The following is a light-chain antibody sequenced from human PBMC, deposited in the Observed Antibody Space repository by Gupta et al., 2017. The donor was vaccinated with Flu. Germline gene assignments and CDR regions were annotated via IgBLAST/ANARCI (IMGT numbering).Light chain of an antibody. V-gene: IGLV1-36*01. CDR3: AAWDDSLNVWV. Sequence: QSVLTQPPSVSEAPRQRVTISCSGSSSNIGNNAVNWYQQLPGKAPKLLIYYDDLLPSGVSDRFYGSKSGTSASLAISGLQSEDEADYYCAAWDDSLNVWVFGGGTKLTVL. J-gene: IGLJ3*02. CDR2: YDD. CDR1: SSNIGNNA.